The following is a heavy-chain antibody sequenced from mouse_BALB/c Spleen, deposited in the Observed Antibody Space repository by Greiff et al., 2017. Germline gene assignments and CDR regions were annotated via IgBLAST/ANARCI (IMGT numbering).Heavy chain of an antibody. Sequence: VKLQESGAELVKPGASVKLSCKASGYTFTSYYMYWVKQRPGQGLEWIGEINPSNGGTNFNEKFKSKATLTVDKSSSTAYMQLSSLTSEDSAVYYCTSPSFAYWGQGTLVTVSA. J-gene: IGHJ3*01. D-gene: IGHD6-1*01. V-gene: IGHV1S81*02. CDR1: GYTFTSYY. CDR2: INPSNGGT. CDR3: TSPSFAY.